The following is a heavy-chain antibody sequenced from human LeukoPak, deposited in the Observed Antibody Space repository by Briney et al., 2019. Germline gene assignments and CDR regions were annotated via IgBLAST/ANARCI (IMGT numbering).Heavy chain of an antibody. D-gene: IGHD3-22*01. V-gene: IGHV5-51*01. CDR3: ASLYDSSAHGAFDI. CDR1: GYSFTSYW. CDR2: IYPGDSDT. Sequence: GETLKISCKGSGYSFTSYWIGWVRQMPGKGLEWMGIIYPGDSDTRYSPSFQSQVTISADKSISTAYLQWSSLKASDTAMYYCASLYDSSAHGAFDIWGQGTMVTVSS. J-gene: IGHJ3*02.